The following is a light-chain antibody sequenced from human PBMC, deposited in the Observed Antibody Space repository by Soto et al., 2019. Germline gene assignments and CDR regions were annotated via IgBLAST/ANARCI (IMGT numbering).Light chain of an antibody. CDR2: GAS. CDR1: QSVNSN. CDR3: QQYNNLPPYT. V-gene: IGKV3-15*01. Sequence: EIVMTQSPATLSVSPGERATLSCRASQSVNSNLAWYQQKPGQAPSLLIYGASTRATGVPARFSGSGSGTEFTLTISSLQSEDFAVYYCQQYNNLPPYTVGQGTKLEIK. J-gene: IGKJ2*01.